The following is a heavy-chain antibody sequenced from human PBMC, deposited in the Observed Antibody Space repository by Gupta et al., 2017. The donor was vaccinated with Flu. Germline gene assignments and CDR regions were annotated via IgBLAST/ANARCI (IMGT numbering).Heavy chain of an antibody. Sequence: QVQLVQSGAEVKRPGSSVTVSCKPARGTFTNYAISRVRQAPGQGLEWMGGIIPMFGTTNYAQKFQDRVTITADKSTSTAYMELSSLRSEDTAVFYCARGPPYDSSGYYEDWYFDLWGRGTLVTVSS. D-gene: IGHD3-22*01. V-gene: IGHV1-69*06. J-gene: IGHJ2*01. CDR1: RGTFTNYA. CDR2: IIPMFGTT. CDR3: ARGPPYDSSGYYEDWYFDL.